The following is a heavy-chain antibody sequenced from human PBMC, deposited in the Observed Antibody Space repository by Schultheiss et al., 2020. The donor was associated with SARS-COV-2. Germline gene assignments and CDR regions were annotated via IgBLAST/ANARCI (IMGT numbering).Heavy chain of an antibody. CDR2: IGTAGDT. D-gene: IGHD6-13*01. CDR3: ARGSSHTRIAAAESDFDY. V-gene: IGHV3-53*01. J-gene: IGHJ4*02. Sequence: GGSLRLSCAASGFTVSSNYMSWVRQAPGKGLEWVSAIGTAGDTYYPGSVKGRFTISRDNSKNTLYLQMNSLRAEDTAVYYCARGSSHTRIAAAESDFDYWGQGTLVTVSS. CDR1: GFTVSSNY.